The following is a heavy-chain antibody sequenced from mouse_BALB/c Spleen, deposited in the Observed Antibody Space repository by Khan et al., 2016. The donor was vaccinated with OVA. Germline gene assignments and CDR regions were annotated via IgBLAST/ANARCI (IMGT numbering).Heavy chain of an antibody. Sequence: QVQLKQSGAELVRPGTSVKLSCKASGYAFTNYLIEWVKQRPGQGLEWIGVINPGTGGANHNAKFKDKATLTADISSSTAYMQLSSLTSDDSAVYFCAREYVKWFSYWGQGTLVTVSA. CDR3: AREYVKWFSY. CDR1: GYAFTNYL. V-gene: IGHV1-54*01. CDR2: INPGTGGA. D-gene: IGHD2-10*02. J-gene: IGHJ3*01.